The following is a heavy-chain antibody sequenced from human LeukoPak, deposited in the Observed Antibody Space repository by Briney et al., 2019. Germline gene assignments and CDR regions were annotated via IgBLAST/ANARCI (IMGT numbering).Heavy chain of an antibody. V-gene: IGHV4-39*07. D-gene: IGHD6-19*01. CDR1: GDSISSSSYY. CDR3: ARVTQWLGTNYYYYMDV. Sequence: PSETLSITCTVSGDSISSSSYYWGWIRQPPGKGLEWIGSIYYSGSTYYNPSLKSRVTISVDTSKNQFSLKLSSVTAADTAVYYCARVTQWLGTNYYYYMDVWGKGTTVTVSS. CDR2: IYYSGST. J-gene: IGHJ6*03.